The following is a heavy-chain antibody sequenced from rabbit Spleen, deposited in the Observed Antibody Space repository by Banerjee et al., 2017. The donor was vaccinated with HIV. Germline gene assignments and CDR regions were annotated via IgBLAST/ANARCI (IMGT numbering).Heavy chain of an antibody. CDR2: INTYTGNA. CDR3: ARDLASVVGWNFNL. Sequence: QAQLKESGGGLVKPEGSLTLTCKASGFSFSDRDVMCWVRQAPGKGLQWTACINTYTGNAVYASWANGRFTISRTSSTTVTLQMTSLTAADTATYFCARDLASVVGWNFNLWGPGTLVTVS. D-gene: IGHD3-1*01. V-gene: IGHV1S45*01. J-gene: IGHJ4*01. CDR1: GFSFSDRDV.